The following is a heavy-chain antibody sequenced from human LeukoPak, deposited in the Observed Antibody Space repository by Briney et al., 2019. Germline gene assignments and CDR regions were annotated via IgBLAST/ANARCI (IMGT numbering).Heavy chain of an antibody. V-gene: IGHV3-20*01. D-gene: IGHD2-2*01. Sequence: AGGSLRLSCAASGFTFSSYSMNWVRQAPGKGLEWVSGINWNGCRTGYADSVKGRFTISRDNAKNSLYLQMNSLRAEDAALYHCARGGYCSSTSCPLDYWGQGTLVTVSS. CDR3: ARGGYCSSTSCPLDY. CDR1: GFTFSSYS. J-gene: IGHJ4*02. CDR2: INWNGCRT.